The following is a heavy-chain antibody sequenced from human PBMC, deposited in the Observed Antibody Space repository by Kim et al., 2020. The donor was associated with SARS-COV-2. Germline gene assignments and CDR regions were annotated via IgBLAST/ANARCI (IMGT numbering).Heavy chain of an antibody. J-gene: IGHJ4*01. CDR3: ARVAGDSGPYPYYFD. V-gene: IGHV4-30-4*01. Sequence: SETLSLTCTVSGASMSSCDYYWSWIRQPPGKGLEWIGRISNSGTTYYNPFLESRVIISLDMSKNQFSLKLSSETAADTAVYYCARVAGDSGPYPYYFD. D-gene: IGHD3-10*01. CDR2: ISNSGTT. CDR1: GASMSSCDYY.